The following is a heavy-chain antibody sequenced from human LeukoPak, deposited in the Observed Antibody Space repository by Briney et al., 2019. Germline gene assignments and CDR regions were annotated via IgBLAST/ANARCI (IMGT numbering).Heavy chain of an antibody. J-gene: IGHJ6*02. Sequence: GRSLRLSCAASGFTFSSYSMNWVRQAPGKGLEWVSSISSSRSYIFYADSVKGRFTISRDNAKNSLYLQMNSLRAEDTAVYYCARRLASGWYGMDVWGQGTTVTVSS. CDR2: ISSSRSYI. CDR1: GFTFSSYS. CDR3: ARRLASGWYGMDV. V-gene: IGHV3-21*01. D-gene: IGHD6-19*01.